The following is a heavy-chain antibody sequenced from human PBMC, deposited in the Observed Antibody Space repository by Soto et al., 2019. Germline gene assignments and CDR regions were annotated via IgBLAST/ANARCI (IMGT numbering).Heavy chain of an antibody. CDR3: FRENYFSYHGRYV. CDR2: IRSKANSYAT. J-gene: IGHJ6*02. Sequence: EVQLVESGGGLVQPGGSLTLSCAGSGFAFSGSTIHWVRQASGKGLEWVGRIRSKANSYATAYAASVKGRFIISRDDSNTTAYLQTSSLKLEDTAVYYCFRENYFSYHGRYVWCQGTTVTVSS. V-gene: IGHV3-73*02. CDR1: GFAFSGST.